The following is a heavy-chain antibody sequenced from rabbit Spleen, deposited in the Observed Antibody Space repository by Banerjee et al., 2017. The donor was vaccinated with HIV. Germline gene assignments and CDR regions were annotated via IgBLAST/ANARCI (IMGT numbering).Heavy chain of an antibody. CDR3: ARRNSDTAYAFAL. V-gene: IGHV1S7*01. Sequence: QLKETGGGLVQPGGSLTLSCKDSGFDFSSSYMNWVRQAPGKGLEWIGYIDPIFGTTYYASWVNGRFTISSHNAQNTLYLQLNSLTVADTATYFCARRNSDTAYAFALWGPGTLVTVS. D-gene: IGHD6-1*01. CDR2: IDPIFGTT. CDR1: GFDFSSSY. J-gene: IGHJ4*01.